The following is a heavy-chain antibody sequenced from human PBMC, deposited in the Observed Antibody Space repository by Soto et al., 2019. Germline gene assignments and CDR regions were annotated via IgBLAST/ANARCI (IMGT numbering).Heavy chain of an antibody. J-gene: IGHJ4*02. CDR2: VSIGGST. D-gene: IGHD2-15*01. CDR1: GFTFSSYA. V-gene: IGHV3-23*01. Sequence: GGSLRLSCAASGFTFSSYAMGWVRQGPGKGLEWVAVVSIGGSTHYADSVRGRFTISRDNSKNTLSLQMNSLTAEDTAVYFCAKRRGAGGHFDYWGQGALVTISS. CDR3: AKRRGAGGHFDY.